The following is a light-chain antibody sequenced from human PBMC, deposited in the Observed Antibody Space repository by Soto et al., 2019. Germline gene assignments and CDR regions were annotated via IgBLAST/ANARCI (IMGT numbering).Light chain of an antibody. CDR3: QQYNGYTWT. V-gene: IGKV1-39*01. J-gene: IGKJ1*01. CDR2: AAS. CDR1: QSISSY. Sequence: DIQMTQSPSSLSASVGDRVTITCRASQSISSYLNWYQQKPGKAPKLLIYAASSLQSGVPSRFSGSGSGTDFTLTISSLQPDDFATYYCQQYNGYTWTFGLGTKV.